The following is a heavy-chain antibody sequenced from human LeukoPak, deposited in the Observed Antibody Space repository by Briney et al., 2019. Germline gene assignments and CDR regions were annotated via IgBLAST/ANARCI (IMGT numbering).Heavy chain of an antibody. Sequence: PGGSLRFSCAASGFTFSNYGMHWVRQAPGKGLEWVAVIWYEGSNKYYADSVKGRFTISRDNSKNTLYMQMNSLRVEDTAVYYCATAPRGGDYEDYWGQGTLVTVSS. CDR2: IWYEGSNK. CDR3: ATAPRGGDYEDY. D-gene: IGHD4-17*01. J-gene: IGHJ4*02. CDR1: GFTFSNYG. V-gene: IGHV3-33*01.